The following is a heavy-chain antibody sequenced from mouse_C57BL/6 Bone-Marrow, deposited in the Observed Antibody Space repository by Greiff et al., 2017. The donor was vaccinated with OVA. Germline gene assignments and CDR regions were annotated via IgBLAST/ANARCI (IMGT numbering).Heavy chain of an antibody. CDR1: GYTFTSYW. V-gene: IGHV1-72*01. CDR3: ARGGWGKGILFDY. CDR2: IDPNSGGT. Sequence: QVQLKQPGAELVKPGASVKLSCKASGYTFTSYWMHWVKQRPGRGLEWIGRIDPNSGGTKYNEKFKSKATLTVDKPSSTAYMQLSSLTSEDSAVYYCARGGWGKGILFDYWGQGTTLTVAS. D-gene: IGHD3-3*01. J-gene: IGHJ2*01.